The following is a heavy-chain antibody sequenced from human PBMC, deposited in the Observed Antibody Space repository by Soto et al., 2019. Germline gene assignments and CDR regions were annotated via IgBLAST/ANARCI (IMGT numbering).Heavy chain of an antibody. V-gene: IGHV1-69*12. CDR1: GGTFSSYA. Sequence: QVQLVQSGAEVKKPGSSVKVSCKASGGTFSSYAISWVRQAPGQGLEWMGGIIPIFDTTNYAQKFQGRITITADESTSTDYMELNSLTAEDTAVYYCARSSTEYSSSYNWFDPWGQGTLVTVSS. D-gene: IGHD6-6*01. CDR2: IIPIFDTT. CDR3: ARSSTEYSSSYNWFDP. J-gene: IGHJ5*02.